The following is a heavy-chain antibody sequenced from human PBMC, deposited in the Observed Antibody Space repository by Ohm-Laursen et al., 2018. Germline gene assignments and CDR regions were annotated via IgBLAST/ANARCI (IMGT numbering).Heavy chain of an antibody. V-gene: IGHV3-74*01. D-gene: IGHD2-2*01. CDR1: GFTFSSYW. Sequence: SLRLSCAASGFTFSSYWMHWVRQAPGKGLVWVSRIDSDGRSTNYADSVKGRFTISRDNAKNTLYLQMNSLRAEDTAVYYCARGDCSSTSCYSNWFDPWGQGTLVTVSS. CDR2: IDSDGRST. CDR3: ARGDCSSTSCYSNWFDP. J-gene: IGHJ5*02.